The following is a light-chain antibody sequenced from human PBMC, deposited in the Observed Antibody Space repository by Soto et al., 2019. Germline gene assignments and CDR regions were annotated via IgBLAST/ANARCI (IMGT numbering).Light chain of an antibody. CDR3: QQYNNWPPGT. V-gene: IGKV3-15*01. CDR2: GAS. Sequence: EIVMTQSPATLSVSPGERATLSCRASQSVSSNLAWYQQKPCQAPRLLIYGASTRATGIPARFSGSGSGTDFTLTISSLQSADFAVYYCQQYNNWPPGTFGQGTKVEIK. J-gene: IGKJ1*01. CDR1: QSVSSN.